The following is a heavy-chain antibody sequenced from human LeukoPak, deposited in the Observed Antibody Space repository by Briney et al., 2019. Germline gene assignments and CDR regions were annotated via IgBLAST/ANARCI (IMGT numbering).Heavy chain of an antibody. CDR3: VSREDAFDI. J-gene: IGHJ3*02. CDR1: GFTFSSYA. Sequence: GGSLRLSCSASGFTFSSYAMHWVRQAPGKGLKYVSAISSNGGSTYYADSVKGRFTISRDNSKNTLYLQMSSLRAEDTAVYYCVSREDAFDIWGQGTMVTVSS. CDR2: ISSNGGST. V-gene: IGHV3-64D*06.